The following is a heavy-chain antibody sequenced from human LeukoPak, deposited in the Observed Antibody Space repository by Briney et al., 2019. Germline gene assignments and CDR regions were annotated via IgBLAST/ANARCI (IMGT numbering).Heavy chain of an antibody. V-gene: IGHV3-48*03. CDR3: AKDPGFYGSGTYSYFDY. D-gene: IGHD3-10*01. CDR1: GFTFSSYE. J-gene: IGHJ4*02. CDR2: ISSSGSTI. Sequence: PGGSLRLSCAASGFTFSSYEMNWVRQAPGKGLEWISYISSSGSTIYYADSVKGRFTISRDNAKNSLYLQMNSLRAEDTAVYYCAKDPGFYGSGTYSYFDYWGQGSLVTVSS.